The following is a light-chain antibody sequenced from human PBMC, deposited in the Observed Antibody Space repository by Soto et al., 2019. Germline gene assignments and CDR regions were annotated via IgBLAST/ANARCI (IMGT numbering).Light chain of an antibody. V-gene: IGLV2-14*01. CDR3: LSYTGSSTSYV. CDR1: SSDVGGYKF. CDR2: EVN. J-gene: IGLJ1*01. Sequence: QSALTQPASVSASPGQSITISCTGTSSDVGGYKFVSWYQHHPGKAPKLMIYEVNNRPSGVSNRFSGSKSGNTASLTISGLQPEDEADYYCLSYTGSSTSYVFGSGTKLTVL.